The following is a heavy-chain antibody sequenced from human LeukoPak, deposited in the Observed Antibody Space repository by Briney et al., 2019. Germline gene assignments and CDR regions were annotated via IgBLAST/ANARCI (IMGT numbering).Heavy chain of an antibody. CDR3: AKRYSSSWYHYYYGMDV. CDR2: INHSGCT. J-gene: IGHJ6*02. D-gene: IGHD6-13*01. CDR1: GGSFSGYY. V-gene: IGHV4-34*01. Sequence: SETLTLTCAVYGGSFSGYYWSWIHQPPGKGLEWIGEINHSGCTNYNPSLKSRVTISVDTSKNQFSLKLSSVTAADTAVYYCAKRYSSSWYHYYYGMDVWGQGTTVTVSS.